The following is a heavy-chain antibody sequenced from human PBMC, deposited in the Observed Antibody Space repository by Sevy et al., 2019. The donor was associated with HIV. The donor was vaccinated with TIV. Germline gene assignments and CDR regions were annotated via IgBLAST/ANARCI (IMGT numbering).Heavy chain of an antibody. V-gene: IGHV3-23*01. D-gene: IGHD6-6*01. CDR3: ARYSSSRFLYYYYGMDV. CDR1: GFTFSSYA. CDR2: ISGSGGST. J-gene: IGHJ6*02. Sequence: GGFLRLSCAASGFTFSSYAMSWVRQAPGKGLEWVSAISGSGGSTYYTDSVKGRFTISRDNSKNTLYLQMNSLRAEDTAVYYCARYSSSRFLYYYYGMDVWGQGTTVTVSS.